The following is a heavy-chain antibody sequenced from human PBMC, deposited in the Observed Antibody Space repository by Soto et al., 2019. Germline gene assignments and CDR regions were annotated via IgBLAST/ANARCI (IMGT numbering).Heavy chain of an antibody. D-gene: IGHD2-15*01. J-gene: IGHJ5*02. Sequence: QVQLVQSGAEVKKPGASVKVSCKASGYTLSTHGISWVRQVPGQGLEWMGWVRGDNGHRNYAQSLPGRVTMTTDTSTNTAYMELRSLRSDDTAVYYCARDLGYCRSGTCYREWFDPWGQGTLVTVSS. CDR1: GYTLSTHG. CDR2: VRGDNGHR. V-gene: IGHV1-18*01. CDR3: ARDLGYCRSGTCYREWFDP.